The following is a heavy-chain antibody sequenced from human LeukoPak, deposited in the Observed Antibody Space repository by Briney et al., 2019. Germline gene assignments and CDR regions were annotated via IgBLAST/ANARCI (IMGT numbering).Heavy chain of an antibody. V-gene: IGHV4-31*03. J-gene: IGHJ4*02. Sequence: SETLSLTCTVSGGSVSSGSYYWSWIRQHPGKGLEWIGYIYYSGSTYYNPSLKSRVTISVDTSKNQFSLKLSSVTAADTAVYYCASNYYDSSGYYILPSDWGQGTLVTVSS. CDR1: GGSVSSGSYY. CDR2: IYYSGST. D-gene: IGHD3-22*01. CDR3: ASNYYDSSGYYILPSD.